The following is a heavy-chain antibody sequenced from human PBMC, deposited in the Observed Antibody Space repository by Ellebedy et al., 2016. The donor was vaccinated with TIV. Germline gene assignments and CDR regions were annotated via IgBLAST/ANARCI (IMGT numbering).Heavy chain of an antibody. CDR1: GYTFTSYG. CDR2: ISGYNGNTNGNR. V-gene: IGHV1-18*01. D-gene: IGHD5/OR15-5a*01. Sequence: ASVKVSCXASGYTFTSYGISWVRQAPGQGLEWMGWISGYNGNTNGNRKYGQKVQGRVTMTTDTSTSTAYMELRSLRSDDTAVYYCARLDRYDAFDIWGQGTMVTVSS. CDR3: ARLDRYDAFDI. J-gene: IGHJ3*02.